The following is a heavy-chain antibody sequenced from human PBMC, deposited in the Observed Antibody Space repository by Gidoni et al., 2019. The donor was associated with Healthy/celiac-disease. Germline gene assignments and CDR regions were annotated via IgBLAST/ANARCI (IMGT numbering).Heavy chain of an antibody. V-gene: IGHV4-4*02. Sequence: QVQLQESGPGLVKPSGTLSLTCAVSGGSISSSNWLGWVRQPPGKGREWIGEIYHSGSTNYNPSLKRRVTISVDKSKNQFSLKLSSVTAADTAVYYCARGGTAMVRGFDYWGQGTLVTVSS. CDR2: IYHSGST. D-gene: IGHD5-18*01. J-gene: IGHJ4*02. CDR3: ARGGTAMVRGFDY. CDR1: GGSISSSNW.